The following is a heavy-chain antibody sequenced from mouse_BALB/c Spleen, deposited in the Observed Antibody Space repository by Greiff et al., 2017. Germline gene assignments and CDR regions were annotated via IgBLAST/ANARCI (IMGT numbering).Heavy chain of an antibody. D-gene: IGHD2-13*01. J-gene: IGHJ4*01. V-gene: IGHV2-6-7*01. CDR2: IWGDGST. CDR3: ARDGGRVTQYYAMDY. Sequence: VQLQESGPGLVAPSQSLSITCTVSGFSLTGYGVNWVRQPPGKGLEWLGMIWGDGSTDYNSALKSRLSISKDNSKSQVFLKMNSLQTDDTARYYCARDGGRVTQYYAMDYWGQGTSVTVSS. CDR1: GFSLTGYG.